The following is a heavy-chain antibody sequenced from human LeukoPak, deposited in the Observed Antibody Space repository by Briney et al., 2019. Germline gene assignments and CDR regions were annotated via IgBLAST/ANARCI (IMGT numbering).Heavy chain of an antibody. D-gene: IGHD3-22*01. Sequence: GESLRISCKGSGNRFTNYWISWARQMPGKGLEWMGKIDPSDSYTNYSPSFQGHVTISADKSISTAYLQWSSLKASDTAMYYCATPNYYDSSGFALPLDYWGQGTLVTVSS. V-gene: IGHV5-10-1*01. CDR1: GNRFTNYW. CDR3: ATPNYYDSSGFALPLDY. J-gene: IGHJ4*02. CDR2: IDPSDSYT.